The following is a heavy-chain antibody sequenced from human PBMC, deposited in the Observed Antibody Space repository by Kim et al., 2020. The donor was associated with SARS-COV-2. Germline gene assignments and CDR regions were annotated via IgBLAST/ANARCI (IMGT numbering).Heavy chain of an antibody. CDR2: IYTSGST. Sequence: SETLSLTCTVSGGSISSYYWSWIRQPAGKGLEWIGRIYTSGSTNYNPSLKSRVTMSVDTSKNQFSLKLSSVTAADTAVYYCARADFDSSGYYSDAFDIWGQGTMVTVSS. V-gene: IGHV4-4*07. D-gene: IGHD3-22*01. J-gene: IGHJ3*02. CDR3: ARADFDSSGYYSDAFDI. CDR1: GGSISSYY.